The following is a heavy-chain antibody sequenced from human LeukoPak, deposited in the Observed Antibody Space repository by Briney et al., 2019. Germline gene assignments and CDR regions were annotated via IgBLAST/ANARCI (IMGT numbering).Heavy chain of an antibody. J-gene: IGHJ4*02. CDR2: IYYSGST. Sequence: PSETLSLTCTVSGGSISSYYWSWIRQPPGKGLEWIGYIYYSGSTNYNPSLKSRVTISVDTSKNQFSLKLSSVTAADTAVYYCARRPGGFNDYWGQGTLVTVSS. V-gene: IGHV4-59*12. CDR1: GGSISSYY. CDR3: ARRPGGFNDY. D-gene: IGHD3-16*01.